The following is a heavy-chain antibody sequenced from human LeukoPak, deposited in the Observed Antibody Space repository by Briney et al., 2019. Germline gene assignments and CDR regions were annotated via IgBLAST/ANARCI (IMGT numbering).Heavy chain of an antibody. D-gene: IGHD6-19*01. J-gene: IGHJ4*02. Sequence: GGSLRLSCAASGFTFSSYAMHWVRQAPGKGLEWVAVISYDGSNKYYADSVKGRFTISRDNSKNTLYLQMNSLRAEDTAVYYCARSIGWLRPDFDYWGQGTLVTVSS. V-gene: IGHV3-30-3*01. CDR1: GFTFSSYA. CDR3: ARSIGWLRPDFDY. CDR2: ISYDGSNK.